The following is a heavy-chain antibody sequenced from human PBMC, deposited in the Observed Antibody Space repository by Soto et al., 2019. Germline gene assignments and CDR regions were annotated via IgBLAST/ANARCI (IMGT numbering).Heavy chain of an antibody. CDR3: ARDITIFGVVIQNYYGMDF. D-gene: IGHD3-3*01. J-gene: IGHJ6*02. CDR1: GYTFTSYY. Sequence: ASVKVSCKASGYTFTSYYMHWVRQAPGQGLDWMGIINPSGGSTSYAQKFQGRVTMTRDTSTSTVYMELSSLRSEDTAVYYCARDITIFGVVIQNYYGMDFWGQGTTVTVSS. CDR2: INPSGGST. V-gene: IGHV1-46*01.